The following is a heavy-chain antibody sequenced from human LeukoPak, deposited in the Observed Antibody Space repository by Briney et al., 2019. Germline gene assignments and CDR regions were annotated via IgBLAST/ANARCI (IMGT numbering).Heavy chain of an antibody. V-gene: IGHV3-30*18. J-gene: IGHJ4*02. D-gene: IGHD3-9*01. Sequence: PGGSLILSCASSGFTFSSYGMHWVRQAPGKGLEWVAVISYDGSNKYYADSVKGRFTISRDNSKNTLYLQMNSLRADDTAVYYCAKGLRYSDNWGQGTLVTVSS. CDR3: AKGLRYSDN. CDR1: GFTFSSYG. CDR2: ISYDGSNK.